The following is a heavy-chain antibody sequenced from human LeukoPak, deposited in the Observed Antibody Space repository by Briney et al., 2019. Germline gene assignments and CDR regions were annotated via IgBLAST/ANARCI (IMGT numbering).Heavy chain of an antibody. CDR3: ARLTSSFHCSSTSCYTGSYYFDY. CDR2: IYYSGST. Sequence: SETLSLTCTVSGGSISSYYWSWIRQPPGKGLEWIGYIYYSGSTNYNPSLKSRVTISVDTSKNQFSLKLSSVTAADTAVYYCARLTSSFHCSSTSCYTGSYYFDYWGQGTLVTVSS. V-gene: IGHV4-59*01. CDR1: GGSISSYY. J-gene: IGHJ4*02. D-gene: IGHD2-2*02.